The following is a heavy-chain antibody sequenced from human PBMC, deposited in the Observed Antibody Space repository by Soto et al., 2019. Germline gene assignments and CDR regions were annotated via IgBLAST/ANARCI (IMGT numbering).Heavy chain of an antibody. V-gene: IGHV3-23*01. CDR1: GFTFSSYA. CDR3: ARDHYYDSSGYYWDDAFDI. D-gene: IGHD3-22*01. Sequence: EVQLLESGGGLVQPGGSLRLSCAASGFTFSSYAMSWVRQAPGKGLEWVSAISGSGGSTYYADSVKGRFTISRDNSKNTLYLQMNSLRAEDTAVYYCARDHYYDSSGYYWDDAFDIWGQGTMVTVSS. CDR2: ISGSGGST. J-gene: IGHJ3*02.